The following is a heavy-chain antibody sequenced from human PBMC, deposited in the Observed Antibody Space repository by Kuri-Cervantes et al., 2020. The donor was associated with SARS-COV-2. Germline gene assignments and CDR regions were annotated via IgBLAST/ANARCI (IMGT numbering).Heavy chain of an antibody. CDR1: GGSFSGYY. J-gene: IGHJ6*02. CDR3: AREYYDFWSGFKGYYYGMDV. CDR2: INHSGST. D-gene: IGHD3-3*01. Sequence: SETLSLTCAVYGGSFSGYYWSWIRQPPGKGLEWIGEINHSGSTNYNPSLKSRVTISVDTSKNQFSLKLSSVTAADTAVYYCAREYYDFWSGFKGYYYGMDVWGQGTTVTVSS. V-gene: IGHV4-34*01.